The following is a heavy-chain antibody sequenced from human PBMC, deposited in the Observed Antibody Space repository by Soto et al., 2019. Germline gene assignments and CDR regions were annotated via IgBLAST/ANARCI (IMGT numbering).Heavy chain of an antibody. CDR2: ISGDGYSA. J-gene: IGHJ4*03. Sequence: EVRLWESGGGLVQPGGSLRLSCGGSGFIFSSNAMSWVRQAPGKGLEWVSSISGDGYSADYADSVKGRFTVSRHNSKSTLYLQMNSLLAEAPAVYDCAKRLYYGSGNCAIAKGGQGTLVTVSS. D-gene: IGHD3-10*01. CDR3: AKRLYYGSGNCAIAK. CDR1: GFIFSSNA. V-gene: IGHV3-23*01.